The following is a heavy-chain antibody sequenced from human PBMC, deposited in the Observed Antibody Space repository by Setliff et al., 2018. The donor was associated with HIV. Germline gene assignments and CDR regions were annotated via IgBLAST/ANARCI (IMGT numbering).Heavy chain of an antibody. CDR2: ISYDGSNK. D-gene: IGHD1-7*01. CDR3: ARDRGNWNYVEAFDI. J-gene: IGHJ3*02. V-gene: IGHV3-30*04. Sequence: HPGGSLRLSCAASGFTFSSYAMHWVRQAPGKGLEWVAVISYDGSNKYYADSVKGRFTISRDNSKNTLYLQMNSLRAEDTAVYYCARDRGNWNYVEAFDIWGQGTMVTVSS. CDR1: GFTFSSYA.